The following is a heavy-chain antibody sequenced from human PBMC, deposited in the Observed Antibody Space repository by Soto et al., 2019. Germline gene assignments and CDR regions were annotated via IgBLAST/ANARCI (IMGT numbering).Heavy chain of an antibody. CDR2: AYYRSQWFY. Sequence: SQTHSLTCAISGDSVSSNSAAWNWIRQSPSRGLEWLGRAYYRSQWFYDSAVSVRSRINVIPDTSRNQFSLQLNSVTPEDTAVYYCTKQKDHSRTYNAMDVSGQDTTVTVSS. V-gene: IGHV6-1*01. J-gene: IGHJ6*02. D-gene: IGHD1-1*01. CDR3: TKQKDHSRTYNAMDV. CDR1: GDSVSSNSAA.